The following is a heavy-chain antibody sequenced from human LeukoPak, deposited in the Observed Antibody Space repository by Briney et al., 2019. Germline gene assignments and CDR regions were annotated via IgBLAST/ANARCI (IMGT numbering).Heavy chain of an antibody. CDR2: FDPEDGET. Sequence: GASVKVSCKVSGYTLTELSMHWVRQAPGKGLDWMGGFDPEDGETIYAQKFQGRGTMTEDTSTDTAYMELSSLRSEDTAVYYCATDGSDCSGGSCYSYGMDVWGKGTTVTVSS. J-gene: IGHJ6*04. D-gene: IGHD2-15*01. CDR3: ATDGSDCSGGSCYSYGMDV. V-gene: IGHV1-24*01. CDR1: GYTLTELS.